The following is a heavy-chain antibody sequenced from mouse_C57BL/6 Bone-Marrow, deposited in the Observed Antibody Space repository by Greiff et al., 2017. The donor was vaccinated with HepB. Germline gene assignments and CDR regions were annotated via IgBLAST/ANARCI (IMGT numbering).Heavy chain of an antibody. CDR1: GFSLTSYA. D-gene: IGHD1-1*01. J-gene: IGHJ3*01. CDR3: ARNSIYYYGSSFAY. V-gene: IGHV2-9-1*01. Sequence: VQLVESGPGLVAPSQSLSITCTVSGFSLTSYAISWVRQPPGKGLEWLGVIWTGGGTNYNSALKSRLSISKDNSKSQVFLKMNSLQTDDTARYYCARNSIYYYGSSFAYWGQGTLVTVSA. CDR2: IWTGGGT.